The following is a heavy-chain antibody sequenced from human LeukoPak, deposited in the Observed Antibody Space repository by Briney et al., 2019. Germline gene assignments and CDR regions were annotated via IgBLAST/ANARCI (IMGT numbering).Heavy chain of an antibody. CDR2: IYDSGST. Sequence: SETLSLTCTVSGGSIRSSYYYWGWIRQPPGKGLEWIGSIYDSGSTYYNPSLKSRVTISVDRSKNQFSLKLSSVTAADTAVYYCARESGDAFDYWGQGTLVTVSS. J-gene: IGHJ4*02. CDR1: GGSIRSSYYY. D-gene: IGHD4-17*01. V-gene: IGHV4-39*07. CDR3: ARESGDAFDY.